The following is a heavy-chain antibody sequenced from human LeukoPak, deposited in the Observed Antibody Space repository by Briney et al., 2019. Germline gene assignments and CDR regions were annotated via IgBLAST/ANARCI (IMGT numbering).Heavy chain of an antibody. V-gene: IGHV6-1*01. CDR1: GDSVSSNSAA. J-gene: IGHJ4*02. CDR2: TYYRSKWYN. Sequence: SQTLSLTCAISGDSVSSNSAAWNWIRQSPSRGLEWLGRTYYRSKWYNDYAGSVKSRITINPDTSKNQFSLKLSSVTAADTAVYYCARHDIGDYAVDYWGQGTLVTVPS. D-gene: IGHD4-17*01. CDR3: ARHDIGDYAVDY.